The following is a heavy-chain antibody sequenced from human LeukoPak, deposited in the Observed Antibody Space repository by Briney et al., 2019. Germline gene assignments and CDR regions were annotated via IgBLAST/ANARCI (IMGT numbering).Heavy chain of an antibody. D-gene: IGHD3-10*01. CDR2: ISAYNGNT. V-gene: IGHV1-18*04. CDR3: AREGEITMVRGVIITPPPDY. CDR1: GYTFTGYY. J-gene: IGHJ4*02. Sequence: ASVKVSCKASGYTFTGYYMHWVRQAPGQGLEWMGWISAYNGNTNYAQKLQGRVTMTTDTSMSTAYMELRSLRSDDTAVYYCAREGEITMVRGVIITPPPDYWGQGTLVTVSS.